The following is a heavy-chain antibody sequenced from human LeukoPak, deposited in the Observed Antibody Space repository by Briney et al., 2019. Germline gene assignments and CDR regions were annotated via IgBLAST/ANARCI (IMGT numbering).Heavy chain of an antibody. Sequence: ASVKFSCKASGYTFTSYYMHWVRQAPGQGLEWMGTINPSGGSTSYAQKFQGRVTRTRDTSTSTVYMELSSLRSEDTAVYYCARVPPYYDISTGYLPQGPLDYWGQGTLVTVSS. J-gene: IGHJ4*02. CDR2: INPSGGST. CDR1: GYTFTSYY. CDR3: ARVPPYYDISTGYLPQGPLDY. V-gene: IGHV1-46*01. D-gene: IGHD3-9*01.